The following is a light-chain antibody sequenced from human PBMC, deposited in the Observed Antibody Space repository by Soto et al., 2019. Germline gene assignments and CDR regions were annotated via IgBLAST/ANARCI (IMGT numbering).Light chain of an antibody. CDR1: QDISNY. CDR2: DAS. J-gene: IGKJ5*01. Sequence: DIQMTQSPSSLSASVGDRVTITCQASQDISNYLNWYQQKPGKAPKLLIYDASNLETGGPSRFSGSGSGTDFTLAISSLQPEDSSTYYCQQYDNLPITLGQGTRLEIK. V-gene: IGKV1-33*01. CDR3: QQYDNLPIT.